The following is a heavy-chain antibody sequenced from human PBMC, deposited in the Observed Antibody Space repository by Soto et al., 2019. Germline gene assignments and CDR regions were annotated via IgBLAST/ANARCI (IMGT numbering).Heavy chain of an antibody. D-gene: IGHD3-22*01. CDR1: GGSISSGGHY. CDR2: IYYSGST. V-gene: IGHV4-31*03. Sequence: SETLSLTCTVSGGSISSGGHYWSWIRQHPGKGLEWIGYIYYSGSTYYNPSLKSRVTISVDTSKNQFSLKLSSVTAADTAVYYCATSPLDLPHLPYDSSGCFDYWGQGTLVTVSS. CDR3: ATSPLDLPHLPYDSSGCFDY. J-gene: IGHJ4*02.